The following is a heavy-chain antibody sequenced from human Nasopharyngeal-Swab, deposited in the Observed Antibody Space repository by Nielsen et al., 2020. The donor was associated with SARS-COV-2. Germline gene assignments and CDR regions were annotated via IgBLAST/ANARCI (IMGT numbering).Heavy chain of an antibody. J-gene: IGHJ5*02. V-gene: IGHV3-7*01. Sequence: GESLKISCTTSGFTFGDYAMSWVRQAPGKGLEWVANIKGDGSDEKYADSVKGRFTISRDNARDSLFLQMHSLSVEDTAVYFCARLHSTATTESWGQGTRVTVSS. CDR2: IKGDGSDE. CDR1: GFTFGDYA. D-gene: IGHD1-26*01. CDR3: ARLHSTATTES.